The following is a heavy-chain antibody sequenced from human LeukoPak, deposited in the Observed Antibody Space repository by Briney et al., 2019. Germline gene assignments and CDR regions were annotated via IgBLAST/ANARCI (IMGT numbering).Heavy chain of an antibody. CDR2: IETAGET. CDR3: ARDYSGENVFDI. CDR1: GFTFRNYD. V-gene: IGHV3-13*04. D-gene: IGHD3-16*01. J-gene: IGHJ3*02. Sequence: GGSLRLSCAASGFTFRNYDMHWVRQATGKGLEWVSAIETAGETHYAGSVKGRFTISRKNAKSSLYLQMNSLRAGDTAVYYCARDYSGENVFDIWGQGTPVSVSS.